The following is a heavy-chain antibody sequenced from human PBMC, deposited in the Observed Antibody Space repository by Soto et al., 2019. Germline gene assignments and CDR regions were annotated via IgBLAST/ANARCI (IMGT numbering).Heavy chain of an antibody. CDR3: AKVSEPSARFLNWFDP. V-gene: IGHV3-23*01. J-gene: IGHJ5*02. D-gene: IGHD6-6*01. CDR1: GFTFSSYA. Sequence: GGSLRLSCAASGFTFSSYAMSWVRQAPGKGLEWVSAISGSGGSTYYADSVKGRFTISRDNSKNTLYLQMNSLRAEDTAVYYCAKVSEPSARFLNWFDPWGQGTLVTVSS. CDR2: ISGSGGST.